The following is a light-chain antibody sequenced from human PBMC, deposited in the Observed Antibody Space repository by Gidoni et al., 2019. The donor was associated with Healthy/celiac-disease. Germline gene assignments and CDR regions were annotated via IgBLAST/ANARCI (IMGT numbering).Light chain of an antibody. CDR3: QQRSNWPIT. CDR1: QSVSSY. CDR2: DAS. Sequence: EIVLTQSPATLSLSPGERATLPCRASQSVSSYLAWYQPKPGQAPRLLIYDASNRATGIPARFSGSGSGTDFTLTISSLEPEDFAVYYCQQRSNWPITVGQGTRLEIK. V-gene: IGKV3-11*01. J-gene: IGKJ5*01.